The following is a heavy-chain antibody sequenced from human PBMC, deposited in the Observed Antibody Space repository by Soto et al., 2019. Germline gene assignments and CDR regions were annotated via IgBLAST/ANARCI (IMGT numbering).Heavy chain of an antibody. V-gene: IGHV1-69*13. CDR1: GGTFSSYA. Sequence: ASVKVSCKASGGTFSSYAISWVRQAPGQGLEWMGGIIPIFGTANYAQKFQGRVTITADESTSTAYMELSSLRSEDTAVYYCARGVDFWSGYSLPYYYYGMDVWGQGTTVTVSS. CDR3: ARGVDFWSGYSLPYYYYGMDV. J-gene: IGHJ6*02. D-gene: IGHD3-3*01. CDR2: IIPIFGTA.